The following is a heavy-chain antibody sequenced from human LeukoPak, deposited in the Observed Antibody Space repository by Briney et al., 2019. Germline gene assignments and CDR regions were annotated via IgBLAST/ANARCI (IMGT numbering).Heavy chain of an antibody. V-gene: IGHV3-7*01. D-gene: IGHD6-13*01. CDR2: MKQDGSEK. J-gene: IGHJ4*02. Sequence: GGSLRLSCAASGFTFSSYWMSWVRQAPGKGLEWVANMKQDGSEKYYVDSVKGRFTISRDNAKNSLYLQMNGLRAEDTAVYYCARPGIAAAGSVGSADYWGQGTLVTVSS. CDR3: ARPGIAAAGSVGSADY. CDR1: GFTFSSYW.